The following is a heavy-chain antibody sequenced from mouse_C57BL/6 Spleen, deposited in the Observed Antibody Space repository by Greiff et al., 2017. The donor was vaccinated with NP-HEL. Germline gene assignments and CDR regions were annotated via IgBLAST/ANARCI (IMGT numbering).Heavy chain of an antibody. J-gene: IGHJ2*01. CDR3: ARWEVGRGYYFDH. CDR1: GYTFPSYW. Sequence: VQLQQPGAELVKPGASVKMSCKASGYTFPSYWITWVKQRPGQGLEWIGDIYPGSGSTNYNEKFKSKATLTVDTSSSTAYMQLSSLTSEDSAVYYCARWEVGRGYYFDHCGQGTTLTVSS. V-gene: IGHV1-55*01. D-gene: IGHD1-3*01. CDR2: IYPGSGST.